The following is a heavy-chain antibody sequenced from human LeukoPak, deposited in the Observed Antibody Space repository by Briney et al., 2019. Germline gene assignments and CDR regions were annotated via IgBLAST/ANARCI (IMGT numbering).Heavy chain of an antibody. CDR3: ARAMDIVTPYYFYY. J-gene: IGHJ4*02. CDR2: INPNNGGT. V-gene: IGHV1-2*02. Sequence: ASVKVSCKASGYTFTGYYMHWVRQAPGQGLQWMGWINPNNGGTDYAQKFQGRVTMTRDTSISTAYMELSSLRSDDTAIYYCARAMDIVTPYYFYYWGQGTLVTVSS. D-gene: IGHD2-2*03. CDR1: GYTFTGYY.